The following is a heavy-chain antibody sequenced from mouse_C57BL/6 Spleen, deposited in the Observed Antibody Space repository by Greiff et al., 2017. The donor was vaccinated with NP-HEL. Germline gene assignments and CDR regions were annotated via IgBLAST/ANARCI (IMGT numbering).Heavy chain of an antibody. J-gene: IGHJ3*01. CDR2: ISYDGSN. D-gene: IGHD2-4*01. CDR3: ARDDYALAWFAY. V-gene: IGHV3-6*01. CDR1: GYSITSGYY. Sequence: EVHLVESGPGLVKPSQSLSLTCSVTGYSITSGYYWNWIRQFPGNKLEWMGYISYDGSNNYNPSLKNRISITRDTSKNQFFLKLNSVTTEDTATYYCARDDYALAWFAYWGQGTLVTVSA.